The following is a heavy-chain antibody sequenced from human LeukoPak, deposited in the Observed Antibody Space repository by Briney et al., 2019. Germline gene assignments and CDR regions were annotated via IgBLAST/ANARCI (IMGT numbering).Heavy chain of an antibody. CDR3: ARDSGATDSLDY. Sequence: PGGSLRLSCAASGFTFDNYGFHWVRQAPGKALEWVAFISYNGIKKYADSVKGRFTISRDNSKNTLYLQMNSLRAEDTAVYYCARDSGATDSLDYWGQGTLVTVSS. CDR1: GFTFDNYG. V-gene: IGHV3-30*03. CDR2: ISYNGIKK. D-gene: IGHD1-26*01. J-gene: IGHJ4*02.